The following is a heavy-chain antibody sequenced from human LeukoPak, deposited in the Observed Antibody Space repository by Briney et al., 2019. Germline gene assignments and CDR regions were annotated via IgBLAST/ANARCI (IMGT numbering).Heavy chain of an antibody. J-gene: IGHJ5*02. V-gene: IGHV4-31*03. Sequence: SQTLSLTCTVSGGSISSGGYYWSWIRQHPGKGLEWIGFIFYSGSTYYNPSPKSRVTMSVDTSKNQFSLMLSSVTAADTAVYFCARATQRYCSGTTCFPYWFDTWGQGTLATVSS. CDR3: ARATQRYCSGTTCFPYWFDT. D-gene: IGHD2-2*01. CDR2: IFYSGST. CDR1: GGSISSGGYY.